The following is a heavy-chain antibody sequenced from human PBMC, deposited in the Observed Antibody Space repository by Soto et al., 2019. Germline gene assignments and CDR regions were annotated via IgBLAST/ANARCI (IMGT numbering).Heavy chain of an antibody. Sequence: VQLVQSGAEVKKPGASVKVSCKASGYTFTSYDINWVRQATGQGLEWMGWLNPNSGNRGFAQNFQGRVTMSSDTSISTAYMDLSSLRSEDTAVYYCAIRAGHDYYYGMDVWGQGTTVTVS. CDR3: AIRAGHDYYYGMDV. CDR2: LNPNSGNR. CDR1: GYTFTSYD. V-gene: IGHV1-8*01. D-gene: IGHD5-12*01. J-gene: IGHJ6*02.